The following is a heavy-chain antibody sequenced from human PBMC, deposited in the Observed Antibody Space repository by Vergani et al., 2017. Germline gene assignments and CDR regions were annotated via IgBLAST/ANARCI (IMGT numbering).Heavy chain of an antibody. CDR1: GYTFSNYY. V-gene: IGHV1-46*03. CDR2: INPSGGHT. J-gene: IGHJ4*02. D-gene: IGHD3-9*01. CDR3: ARGDYGILTGYRY. Sequence: QVQVVQSGAEVKKSGASVKVSCKTSGYTFSNYYMHWVRQAPGQGLEWMGIINPSGGHTNYAQKFQGRVTMTRDKSTSTVYMELSSLSSEDTAIYYCARGDYGILTGYRYWGQGTLVTVSA.